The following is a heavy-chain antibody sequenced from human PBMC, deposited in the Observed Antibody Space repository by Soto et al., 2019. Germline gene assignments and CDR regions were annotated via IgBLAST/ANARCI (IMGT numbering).Heavy chain of an antibody. V-gene: IGHV1-69*02. CDR2: IIPILGIA. CDR1: GGTFSSYT. CDR3: ARSGIVGATPSDY. Sequence: QVQLVQSGAEVKKPGSSVKVSCKASGGTFSSYTISWVRQAPGQGLEWMGRIIPILGIANYAQKFQGRVTITADKSTSTAYMELSSLRSEDTAGYYCARSGIVGATPSDYWGQGTLVTVSS. D-gene: IGHD1-26*01. J-gene: IGHJ4*02.